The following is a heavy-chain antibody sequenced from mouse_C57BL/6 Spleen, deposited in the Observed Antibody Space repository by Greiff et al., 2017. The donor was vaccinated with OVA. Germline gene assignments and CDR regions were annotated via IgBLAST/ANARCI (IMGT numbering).Heavy chain of an antibody. Sequence: VQLQQSGPGLVKPSQSLSLTCSVTGYSITSGYYWNWIRQFPGNKLEWMGYISYDGSNNYNPSLKNRISITRDTSKNQFFLKLNSVTTEDTATYYCASTTVGGYAMDYWGQGTSVTVSS. CDR2: ISYDGSN. J-gene: IGHJ4*01. V-gene: IGHV3-6*01. CDR3: ASTTVGGYAMDY. D-gene: IGHD1-1*01. CDR1: GYSITSGYY.